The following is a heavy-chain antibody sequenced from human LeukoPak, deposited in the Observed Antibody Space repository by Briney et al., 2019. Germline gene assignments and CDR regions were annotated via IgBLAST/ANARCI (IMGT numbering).Heavy chain of an antibody. CDR1: GFTFSSYA. CDR3: AKDGGQQLVP. CDR2: ISGSGGST. V-gene: IGHV3-23*01. J-gene: IGHJ4*02. Sequence: GGSLRLSCAASGFTFSSYAMSWVRQAPGKGLEWVSAISGSGGSTYYADSVKGRFTISRDNSENMLYLQMNSLRAEDTAVYYCAKDGGQQLVPWGQGTLVTVSS. D-gene: IGHD6-13*01.